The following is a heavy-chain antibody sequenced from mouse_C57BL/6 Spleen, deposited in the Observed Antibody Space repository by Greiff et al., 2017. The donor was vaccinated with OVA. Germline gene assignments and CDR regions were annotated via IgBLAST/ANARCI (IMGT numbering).Heavy chain of an antibody. J-gene: IGHJ1*03. CDR3: ARPSYGSSYGYFDV. V-gene: IGHV5-4*03. D-gene: IGHD1-1*01. CDR2: ISDGGSYT. CDR1: GFTFSSYA. Sequence: EVMLVESGGGLVKPGGSLKLSCAASGFTFSSYAMSWVRQTPEKRLEWVATISDGGSYTYYPDNVKGRFTISRDNAKNNLYLQMSHLKSEDTAMYYCARPSYGSSYGYFDVWGTGTTVTVSS.